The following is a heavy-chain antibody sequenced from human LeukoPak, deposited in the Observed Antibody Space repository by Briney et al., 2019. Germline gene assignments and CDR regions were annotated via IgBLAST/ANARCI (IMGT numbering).Heavy chain of an antibody. CDR3: ARDLLGETGPSDRRNNWFDP. V-gene: IGHV1-69*13. CDR2: IIPIFGTA. CDR1: GGTFSSYA. D-gene: IGHD3-10*01. Sequence: GASVKVSCKASGGTFSSYAISWVRQAPGQGLEWMGGIIPIFGTANYAQKFQGRVTITADESTSTAYMELSSLRSEDTAVYYCARDLLGETGPSDRRNNWFDPWGQGTLVTVSS. J-gene: IGHJ5*02.